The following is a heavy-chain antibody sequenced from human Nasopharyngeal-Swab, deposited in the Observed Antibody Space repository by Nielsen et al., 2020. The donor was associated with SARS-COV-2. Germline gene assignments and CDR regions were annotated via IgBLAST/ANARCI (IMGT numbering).Heavy chain of an antibody. Sequence: GGSLRLSCAASGFVFRGSAIHWVHQASGKGLEWVGRIGDKAHNYATTYAASVKGRFTISRDDSKNTAFLQMDSLNTEDTALYYCTTDYYFDYWGQGTLVTVSS. CDR2: IGDKAHNYAT. CDR1: GFVFRGSA. CDR3: TTDYYFDY. V-gene: IGHV3-73*01. D-gene: IGHD4/OR15-4a*01. J-gene: IGHJ4*02.